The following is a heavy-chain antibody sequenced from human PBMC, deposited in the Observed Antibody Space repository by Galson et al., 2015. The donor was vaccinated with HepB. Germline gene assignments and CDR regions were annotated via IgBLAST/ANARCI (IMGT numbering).Heavy chain of an antibody. CDR3: AREFPGPYYFDY. J-gene: IGHJ4*02. CDR1: GYTCTRYF. CDR2: INPRDDST. V-gene: IGHV1-46*01. Sequence: QSGAEVKKPGESLEISCKASGYTCTRYFMHWVRQAPGQGLEWMGIINPRDDSTKYAQKFQGRVAMTTDTPTSTVYMELSSLRSEDTAVYYCAREFPGPYYFDYWGQGTLVTVSS.